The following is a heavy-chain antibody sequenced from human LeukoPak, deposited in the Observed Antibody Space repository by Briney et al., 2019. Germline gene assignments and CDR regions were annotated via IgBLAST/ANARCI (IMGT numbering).Heavy chain of an antibody. CDR2: ISSSSSYI. V-gene: IGHV3-21*01. Sequence: GGSLRLSCAASGFTFSSYSMNWVRQAPGKGLEWVSSISSSSSYIYYADSVKGRFTISRDNAKNSPYLQMNSLGAEDTAVYYCARAAPSLDSSSWEYYFDYWGQGTLVTVSS. CDR3: ARAAPSLDSSSWEYYFDY. J-gene: IGHJ4*02. CDR1: GFTFSSYS. D-gene: IGHD6-13*01.